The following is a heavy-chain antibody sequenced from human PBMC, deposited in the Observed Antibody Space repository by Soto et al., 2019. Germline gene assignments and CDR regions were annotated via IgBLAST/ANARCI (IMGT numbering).Heavy chain of an antibody. CDR3: ARVKKVDYYYYGMDV. V-gene: IGHV3-13*01. J-gene: IGHJ6*02. D-gene: IGHD1-26*01. CDR1: GFTFSSYD. CDR2: IGTAGDT. Sequence: GGSLRLSCAASGFTFSSYDMHWVRQATGKGLEWVSAIGTAGDTYYPGSVKGRFTISRENAKNSLYLQMNSLRAEDTAVYYCARVKKVDYYYYGMDVWGQGTTVTVSS.